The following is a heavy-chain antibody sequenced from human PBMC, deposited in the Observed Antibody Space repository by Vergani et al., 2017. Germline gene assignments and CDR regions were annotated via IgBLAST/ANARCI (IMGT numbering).Heavy chain of an antibody. D-gene: IGHD3-10*02. CDR2: ISYDGSKT. Sequence: QVQLVESGGGVVQPGRSLRLSCAASGFTFSHYSLHWVRQAPGKGLQWVAVISYDGSKTYYADSVKGRFTISRDNSKSTLYLQMNSLRAEDTAVYFCARGGFQSRLNVPVDNWGQGTLVTVSS. CDR1: GFTFSHYS. J-gene: IGHJ4*02. CDR3: ARGGFQSRLNVPVDN. V-gene: IGHV3-30*04.